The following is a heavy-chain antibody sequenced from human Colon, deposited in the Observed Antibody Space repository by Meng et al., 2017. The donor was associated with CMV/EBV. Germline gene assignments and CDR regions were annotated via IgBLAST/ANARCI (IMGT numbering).Heavy chain of an antibody. V-gene: IGHV3-48*03. D-gene: IGHD1-26*01. J-gene: IGHJ4*02. Sequence: GGSLRLSCAASGFTFSLYEMNWVRQAPGKGLEWVSYISSSDSTTSYADSVKGRFTISRDNAKNSLYLQMNSLRAEDTAVYYCATLRVGDTDFFEYWGLGTLVTVSS. CDR3: ATLRVGDTDFFEY. CDR2: ISSSDSTT. CDR1: GFTFSLYE.